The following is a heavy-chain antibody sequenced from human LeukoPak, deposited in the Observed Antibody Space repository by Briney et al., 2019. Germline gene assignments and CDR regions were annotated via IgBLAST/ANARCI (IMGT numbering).Heavy chain of an antibody. J-gene: IGHJ5*02. CDR2: INPNSGGT. Sequence: ASVKVSCKASGYTFTSYGISWVRQAPGQGLEWMGWINPNSGGTKFAQMFQGRVTMTRDTSISTVYMELSRLTSDDTAVYYYALREGHYYDSTGFYFSWFDPWGQGTLVTVSS. D-gene: IGHD3-22*01. V-gene: IGHV1-2*02. CDR1: GYTFTSYG. CDR3: ALREGHYYDSTGFYFSWFDP.